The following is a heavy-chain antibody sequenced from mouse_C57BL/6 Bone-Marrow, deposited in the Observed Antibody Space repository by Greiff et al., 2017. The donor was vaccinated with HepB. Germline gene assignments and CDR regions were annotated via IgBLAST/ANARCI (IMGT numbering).Heavy chain of an antibody. D-gene: IGHD2-5*01. V-gene: IGHV1-53*01. J-gene: IGHJ4*01. CDR1: GYTFTSYW. CDR2: INPSNGGT. Sequence: VQLQQSGTELVKPGASVKLSCKASGYTFTSYWMHWVKQRPGQGLEWIGNINPSNGGTNYNEKFKSKATLTVDKSSSTAYMQLSSLTSEDSAVYYCARASYSNYEGYYAMDYWGQGTSVTVSS. CDR3: ARASYSNYEGYYAMDY.